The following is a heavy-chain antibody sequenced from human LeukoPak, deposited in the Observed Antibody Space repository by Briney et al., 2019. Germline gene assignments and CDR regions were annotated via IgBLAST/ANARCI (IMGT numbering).Heavy chain of an antibody. CDR2: IYYSGST. Sequence: KPSETLSLTCTVSGGSISSTSYYWGWVRQPPGNGLEWIGTIYYSGSTYYNPSLKSRVTISVDTSKNQFSLKLSSVTAADTAVYYCARHYQRWPGGGYWGQGTLVTVSS. V-gene: IGHV4-39*01. J-gene: IGHJ4*02. CDR3: ARHYQRWPGGGY. CDR1: GGSISSTSYY. D-gene: IGHD4-23*01.